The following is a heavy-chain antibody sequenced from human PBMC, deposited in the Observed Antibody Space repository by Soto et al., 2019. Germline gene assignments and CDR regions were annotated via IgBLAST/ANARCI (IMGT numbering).Heavy chain of an antibody. V-gene: IGHV3-30*18. CDR2: ISYDGSNK. D-gene: IGHD3-22*01. CDR3: AKDRDSSGYSPYYYYYGMDV. J-gene: IGHJ6*02. Sequence: QVQLVESGGGVVQPGRSLRLSCAASGFTFSSYGMHWVRQAPGKGLEWVAVISYDGSNKYYADSVKGRFTISRDNSKNLLYMQRNSLRAEDTAVYYCAKDRDSSGYSPYYYYYGMDVWGQGTTVTVSS. CDR1: GFTFSSYG.